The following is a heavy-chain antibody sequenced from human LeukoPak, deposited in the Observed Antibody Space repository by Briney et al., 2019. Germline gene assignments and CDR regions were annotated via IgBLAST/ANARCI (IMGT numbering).Heavy chain of an antibody. CDR2: IYYSGST. J-gene: IGHJ5*02. V-gene: IGHV4-59*01. CDR3: AREGSYDFWSGYPGWFDP. Sequence: PSETLSLTCTVCGGSISSYYWSWIRQPPGKGLEWIGYIYYSGSTNYNPSLKSRVTISVDTSKNQFSLKLSSVTAADTAVYYCAREGSYDFWSGYPGWFDPWGQGTLVTVSS. CDR1: GGSISSYY. D-gene: IGHD3-3*01.